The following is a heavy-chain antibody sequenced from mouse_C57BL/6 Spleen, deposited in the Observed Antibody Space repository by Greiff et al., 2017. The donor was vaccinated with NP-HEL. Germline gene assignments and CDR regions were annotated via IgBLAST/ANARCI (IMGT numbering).Heavy chain of an antibody. CDR2: IYPGDGDT. V-gene: IGHV1-82*01. CDR3: ARKGIGYYSNYAGVGYYAMDY. CDR1: GYAFSSSW. J-gene: IGHJ4*01. D-gene: IGHD2-5*01. Sequence: VQLQQSGPELVKPGASVKISCKASGYAFSSSWMNWVKQRPGKGLEWIGRIYPGDGDTNYNGKFKGKATLTADKSSSTAYMQLSSLTSEDSAVYFCARKGIGYYSNYAGVGYYAMDYWGQGTSVTVSS.